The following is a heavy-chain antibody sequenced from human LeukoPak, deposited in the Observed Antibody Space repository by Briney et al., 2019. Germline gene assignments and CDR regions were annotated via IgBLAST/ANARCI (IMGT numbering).Heavy chain of an antibody. CDR3: ASFSSGLNYDFWSGPFDY. D-gene: IGHD3-3*01. Sequence: LSLTCTVSGGSISSYYWSWIRQAPGKGLEWVSYISSSSSYTNYADSVKGRFTISRDNAKNSLYLQMNSLRAEDTAVYYCASFSSGLNYDFWSGPFDYWGQGTLVTVSS. V-gene: IGHV3-11*06. J-gene: IGHJ4*02. CDR1: GGSISSYY. CDR2: ISSSSSYT.